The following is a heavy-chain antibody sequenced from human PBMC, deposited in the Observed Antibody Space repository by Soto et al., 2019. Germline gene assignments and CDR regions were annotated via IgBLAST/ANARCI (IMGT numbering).Heavy chain of an antibody. V-gene: IGHV3-30*18. CDR3: AKTPWEKYYSSWFDC. CDR1: GFTFNSYG. J-gene: IGHJ4*02. D-gene: IGHD1-26*01. Sequence: QVQLVESGGGVVQPGRSLRLSCAASGFTFNSYGMHWVRQAPGKGLEWVASISHDGTNKYYVDSVKGRFTISRDNSKSTLYLQMNSVRAEDTAVYYCAKTPWEKYYSSWFDCWGQGTLVTVSS. CDR2: ISHDGTNK.